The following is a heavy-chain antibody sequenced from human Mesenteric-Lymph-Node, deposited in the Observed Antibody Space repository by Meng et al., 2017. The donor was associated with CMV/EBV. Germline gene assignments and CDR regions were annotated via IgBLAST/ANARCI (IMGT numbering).Heavy chain of an antibody. V-gene: IGHV1-69*05. J-gene: IGHJ3*02. CDR1: GGTFSSYA. Sequence: SVKVSCKASGGTFSSYAISWVRQAPGQGLEWMGGIIPILGTANYAQKFQGRVTITTDESTSTAYMELSSLRSEDTAVYYCARERIGITMIVKLHDAFDIWGQGTMVTVSS. CDR2: IIPILGTA. D-gene: IGHD3-22*01. CDR3: ARERIGITMIVKLHDAFDI.